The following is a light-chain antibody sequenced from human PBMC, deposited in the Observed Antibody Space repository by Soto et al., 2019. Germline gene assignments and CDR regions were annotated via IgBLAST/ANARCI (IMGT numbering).Light chain of an antibody. CDR1: QSVSTSY. CDR2: GAS. Sequence: EIVLTQSPGTLSLTRGERATLSCRASQSVSTSYLAWYQQKPGQAPRLLIYGASSRATGIPDRFSGSGSGADFTLTISRLEPEDFAVYYCQQYGSVPLTFGGGTKVEIK. CDR3: QQYGSVPLT. V-gene: IGKV3-20*01. J-gene: IGKJ4*01.